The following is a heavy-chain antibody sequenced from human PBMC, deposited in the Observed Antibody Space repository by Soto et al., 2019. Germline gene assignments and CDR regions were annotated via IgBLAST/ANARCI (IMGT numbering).Heavy chain of an antibody. Sequence: LRLSCAASGFTFSSYTIHWVRQAPGRGLEWVAVISHDGSHKYYADSVKGRFTISRDNSKNTVYLQMNSLRAEDTAVYYCARAPAPDYGGVGDYWGQGTLVTVSS. J-gene: IGHJ4*02. CDR2: ISHDGSHK. CDR1: GFTFSSYT. CDR3: ARAPAPDYGGVGDY. V-gene: IGHV3-30-3*01. D-gene: IGHD4-17*01.